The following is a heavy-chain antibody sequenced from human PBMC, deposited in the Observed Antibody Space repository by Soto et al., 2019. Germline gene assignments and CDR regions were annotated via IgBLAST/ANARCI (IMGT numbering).Heavy chain of an antibody. Sequence: EVQLVESGGSLIQPGGSLRLSCAASGFTVSSNYMSWVRQAPGKGLEWVSVLYSGGSTYYADSVKGRFTISRDNSKNTLYLQMDSLRAEDTAVYYCARFPPTGTTGGDWGQGTLVTVSS. CDR3: ARFPPTGTTGGD. CDR2: LYSGGST. V-gene: IGHV3-53*01. J-gene: IGHJ4*02. CDR1: GFTVSSNY. D-gene: IGHD1-1*01.